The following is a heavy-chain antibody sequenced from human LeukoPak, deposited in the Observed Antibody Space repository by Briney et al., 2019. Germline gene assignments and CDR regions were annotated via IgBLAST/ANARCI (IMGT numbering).Heavy chain of an antibody. V-gene: IGHV4-59*01. J-gene: IGHJ5*02. CDR2: IYYSGST. Sequence: SETLSLTCAVYGGSFSGYYWSWIRQPPGKGLEWIGYIYYSGSTNYNPSLKSRVTISVDTSKNQFSLKLSSVTAADTAVYYCARGPRWFDPWGQGTLVTVSS. CDR1: GGSFSGYY. CDR3: ARGPRWFDP.